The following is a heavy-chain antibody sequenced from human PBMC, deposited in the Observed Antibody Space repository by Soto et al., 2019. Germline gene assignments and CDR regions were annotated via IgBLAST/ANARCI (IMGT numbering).Heavy chain of an antibody. CDR1: GGTFSSYA. Sequence: QVQLVQSGAEVKKPGSSVKVSRKASGGTFSSYAISWVRQAPGQGLEWMGGIIPIFGTANYAQKFQGRVTITADESTSTAYMELSSLRSEDTAVYYCARGLLGYCSGGSCYPYYFDYWGQGTLVTVSS. V-gene: IGHV1-69*01. D-gene: IGHD2-15*01. CDR3: ARGLLGYCSGGSCYPYYFDY. CDR2: IIPIFGTA. J-gene: IGHJ4*02.